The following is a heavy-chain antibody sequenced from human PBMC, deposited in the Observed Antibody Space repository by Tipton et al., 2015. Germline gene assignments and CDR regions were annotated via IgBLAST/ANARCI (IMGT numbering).Heavy chain of an antibody. V-gene: IGHV1-8*01. D-gene: IGHD2-21*02. J-gene: IGHJ5*01. Sequence: QLVQSGAEVKKPGASVKVSCEASGYNFTSFDIHWVRQATGQGLEWLGWMNPKSGNKVYAQTLQGRVTMTRDTSINTAYMELSSLTSEDTAVYYCARDSGDCSGGDCYRGGVADPWGQGTLVTVSS. CDR2: MNPKSGNK. CDR1: GYNFTSFD. CDR3: ARDSGDCSGGDCYRGGVADP.